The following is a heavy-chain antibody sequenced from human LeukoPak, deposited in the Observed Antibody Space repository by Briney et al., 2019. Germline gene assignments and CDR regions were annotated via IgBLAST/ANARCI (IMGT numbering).Heavy chain of an antibody. J-gene: IGHJ4*02. V-gene: IGHV4-59*01. CDR2: IYYSGST. Sequence: SETLSLTCTVSGGSISSYYWSRIRQPPGKGLEWIGYIYYSGSTNYNPSLKSRVTISVDTSKNQFSLKLSSVTAADTAVYYCARVISYCSGGSCYSGVVYYFDYWGQGTLVTVSS. CDR3: ARVISYCSGGSCYSGVVYYFDY. CDR1: GGSISSYY. D-gene: IGHD2-15*01.